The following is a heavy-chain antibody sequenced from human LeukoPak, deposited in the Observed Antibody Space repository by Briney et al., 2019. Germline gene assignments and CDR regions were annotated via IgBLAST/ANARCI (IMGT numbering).Heavy chain of an antibody. CDR2: IYTSGST. D-gene: IGHD6-13*01. CDR3: ARHIAAAFDAFDI. CDR1: GGSISSYY. V-gene: IGHV4-4*09. Sequence: SETLSLTCTVSGGSISSYYWSWIRQPPGQGLEWIGYIYTSGSTNYNPSLKSRVTISVDTSKNQFSLKLSSVTAADTAVYYCARHIAAAFDAFDIWGQGTMVTVSS. J-gene: IGHJ3*02.